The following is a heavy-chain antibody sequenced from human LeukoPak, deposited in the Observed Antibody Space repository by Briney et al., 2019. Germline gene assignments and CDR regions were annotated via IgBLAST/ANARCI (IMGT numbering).Heavy chain of an antibody. CDR1: GFTFSVYY. CDR3: ARTYYYDSSGFYNH. J-gene: IGHJ4*02. CDR2: ISSSGSTI. V-gene: IGHV3-11*01. D-gene: IGHD3-22*01. Sequence: GGSLRLSCAASGFTFSVYYMSWIRQAPGKGLEWVSDISSSGSTIYYADSVKGRFTISRDNAKNSLYLQMNSLRAEDTAVYYCARTYYYDSSGFYNHWGQGTLVTVSS.